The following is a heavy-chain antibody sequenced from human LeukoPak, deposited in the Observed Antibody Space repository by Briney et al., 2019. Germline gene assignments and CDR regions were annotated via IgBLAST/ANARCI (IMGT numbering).Heavy chain of an antibody. CDR3: ARDGYNTVDY. D-gene: IGHD5-24*01. J-gene: IGHJ4*02. CDR2: IYYSGST. Sequence: SETLSLTCTVSGGSISSYYWSWIRQPPGKGLEWIGYIYYSGSTNYNPSLKSRVTISVDTSKNQFSLKLSSVTAADTAAYYCARDGYNTVDYWGQGTLVTVSS. V-gene: IGHV4-59*12. CDR1: GGSISSYY.